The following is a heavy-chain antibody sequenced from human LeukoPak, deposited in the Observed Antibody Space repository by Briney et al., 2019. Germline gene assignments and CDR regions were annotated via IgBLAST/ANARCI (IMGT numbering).Heavy chain of an antibody. CDR2: IYYSGST. V-gene: IGHV4-31*03. Sequence: SETLSLTCTVSGGSISSGGYYWNWIRQHPGKGLEWIGNIYYSGSTYYNPSLKSRVTISIDTSKNQFSLKLSSATAADTAVYYCARVPTLLETTVATYYFDYWGQGALVTVSS. CDR3: ARVPTLLETTVATYYFDY. CDR1: GGSISSGGYY. J-gene: IGHJ4*02. D-gene: IGHD4-23*01.